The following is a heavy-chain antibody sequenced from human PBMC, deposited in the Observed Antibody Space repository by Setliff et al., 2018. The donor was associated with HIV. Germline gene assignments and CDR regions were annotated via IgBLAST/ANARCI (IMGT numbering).Heavy chain of an antibody. CDR1: GGSISSHY. CDR3: ARRIENFWSGYIR. D-gene: IGHD3-3*01. V-gene: IGHV4-59*11. J-gene: IGHJ4*02. Sequence: PSETLSLTCTVSGGSISSHYWSWIRLPPGKGLEWIGTIYYNGNTNYNPSLKSRVAISVDTSKNLFSLKMNSVTPADTAVYYCARRIENFWSGYIRWGQGTLVTAPQ. CDR2: IYYNGNT.